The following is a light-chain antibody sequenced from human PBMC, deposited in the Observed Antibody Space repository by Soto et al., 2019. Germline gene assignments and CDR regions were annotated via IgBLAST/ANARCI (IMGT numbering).Light chain of an antibody. CDR3: SSFTNNNTPHVV. CDR2: GVC. J-gene: IGLJ2*01. CDR1: DSDVGGYNY. Sequence: QSALTQPASVSGSPGQSITISCTGTDSDVGGYNYVSWYQQHPGKAPKLMIYGVCNRPSGVSNRFSGSKSGNTASLTISGLQAEDEADYYCSSFTNNNTPHVVFGGGTKLTVL. V-gene: IGLV2-14*01.